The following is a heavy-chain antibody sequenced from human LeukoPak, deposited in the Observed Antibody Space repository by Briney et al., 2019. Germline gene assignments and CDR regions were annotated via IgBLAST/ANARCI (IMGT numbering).Heavy chain of an antibody. Sequence: GSLRLSCAASGFTFSSYAMSWVRQAPGKGLEWVSAISGSGGSTYYADSVKGRFTISRDNSKNTLYLQMNSLRAEDTAVYYCADGGPRDGYNYYYYYGMDVWGQGTTVTVSS. CDR3: ADGGPRDGYNYYYYYGMDV. CDR2: ISGSGGST. CDR1: GFTFSSYA. D-gene: IGHD5-24*01. J-gene: IGHJ6*02. V-gene: IGHV3-23*01.